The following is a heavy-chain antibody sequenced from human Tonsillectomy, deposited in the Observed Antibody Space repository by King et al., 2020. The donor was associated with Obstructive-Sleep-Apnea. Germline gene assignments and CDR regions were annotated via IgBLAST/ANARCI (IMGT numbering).Heavy chain of an antibody. CDR2: ISWNSGSI. V-gene: IGHV3-9*01. CDR3: AKDRLSPRKLANGMDV. D-gene: IGHD5-12*01. Sequence: VQLVESGGGLVQPGRSLRLSCAASGFTFDDYAMHWVRQAPGKGLEWVSGISWNSGSIGYADSVKGRFTISRDNAKNSLYLQMNSLRAQDTAMYYGAKDRLSPRKLANGMDVWGQGTTVTVSS. CDR1: GFTFDDYA. J-gene: IGHJ6*02.